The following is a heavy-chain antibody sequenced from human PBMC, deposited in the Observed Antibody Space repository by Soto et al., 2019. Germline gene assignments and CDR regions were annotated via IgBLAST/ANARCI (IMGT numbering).Heavy chain of an antibody. V-gene: IGHV3-23*01. CDR3: AIDLWWYTH. CDR2: ISGGGSGA. D-gene: IGHD2-15*01. Sequence: EVQLLESGGGLVQPGGSLRLSCTASGFTFSDHAMTWVRQAPGKGLEWVSGISGGGSGANYADSVKGRFTVSRANSKNTLFLQMDSRRAEDTAVYYCAIDLWWYTHWGQGTLVTVSS. CDR1: GFTFSDHA. J-gene: IGHJ4*02.